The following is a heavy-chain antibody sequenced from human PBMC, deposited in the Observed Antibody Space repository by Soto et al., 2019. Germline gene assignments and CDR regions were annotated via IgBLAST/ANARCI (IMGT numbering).Heavy chain of an antibody. CDR3: AKEGCSSTSCVAFLDV. V-gene: IGHV3-30*18. D-gene: IGHD2-2*01. CDR2: IAYDGSKK. J-gene: IGHJ6*02. CDR1: RFTFSSYA. Sequence: PGGSLRLSCAASRFTFSSYAMCWVRQAPGKGLEWVAVIAYDGSKKYYADSVKGRFIISRDNSKDTVYLQMNSLRAEDTAVYYCAKEGCSSTSCVAFLDVWGRGTTVTVSS.